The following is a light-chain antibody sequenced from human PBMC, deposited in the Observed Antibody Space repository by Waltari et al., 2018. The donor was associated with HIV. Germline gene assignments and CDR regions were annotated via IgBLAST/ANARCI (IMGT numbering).Light chain of an antibody. J-gene: IGKJ1*01. CDR3: QHYGTSLHWT. V-gene: IGKV3-20*01. CDR1: QSVPNDY. CDR2: GAS. Sequence: FVLTQPPGTLSLSPGDRATISCRASQSVPNDYSAWYQKKVGQAPRLLIYGASTRATGIPSRFSGSGSGADFTLTINRLEPEDFAVYYGQHYGTSLHWTFGQGTKVEIK.